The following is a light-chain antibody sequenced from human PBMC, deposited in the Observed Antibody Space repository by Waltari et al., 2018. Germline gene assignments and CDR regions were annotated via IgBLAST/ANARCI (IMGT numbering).Light chain of an antibody. CDR1: QSISSW. Sequence: DIQMTQSPSPLSASVGDIVTITCRASQSISSWLAWYQQKPGKAPKFLIYKASNLESGVPSRFSGSGSGTEVTLTISSLQPDDFATYYCQQYNNFPWTFGQGTKVEIK. V-gene: IGKV1-5*03. CDR3: QQYNNFPWT. J-gene: IGKJ1*01. CDR2: KAS.